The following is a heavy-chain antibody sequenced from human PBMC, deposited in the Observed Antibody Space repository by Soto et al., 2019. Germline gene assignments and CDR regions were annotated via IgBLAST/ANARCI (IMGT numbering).Heavy chain of an antibody. J-gene: IGHJ5*02. CDR3: ARVDVPTTATTSNWFDP. D-gene: IGHD4-17*01. CDR1: GYTFTTYY. CDR2: INPSGGST. Sequence: QVQLVQSGADVKEPGASVKVSCKASGYTFTTYYLHWVRQAPGQGLEWMGIINPSGGSTNYAQRFQGRVTMTSDTSTSTVYMELSSLRADDTAVYYCARVDVPTTATTSNWFDPWGQGTLVTVSS. V-gene: IGHV1-46*01.